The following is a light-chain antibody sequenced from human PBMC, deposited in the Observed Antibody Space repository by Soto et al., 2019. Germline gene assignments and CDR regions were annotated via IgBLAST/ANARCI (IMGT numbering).Light chain of an antibody. V-gene: IGLV2-14*01. Sequence: QSALTQPASVSGSPGQSITISCTGTSSDVGGYEYVSWYQQHPGKAPKLMIFEVSTRPSGVSDRFSGSKSGNTASLTISGLQAEDEADYYCNSYTASSTHVVFGGGTKLTVL. J-gene: IGLJ2*01. CDR2: EVS. CDR3: NSYTASSTHVV. CDR1: SSDVGGYEY.